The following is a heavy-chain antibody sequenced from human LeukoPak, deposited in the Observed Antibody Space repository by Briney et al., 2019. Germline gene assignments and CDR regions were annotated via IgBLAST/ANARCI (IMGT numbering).Heavy chain of an antibody. CDR2: ISSNGGST. CDR3: ARVGSYYALDY. Sequence: GGSLILSCAASGFTFSSYAMHWVRQAPGKGLEYVSAISSNGGSTYYANSVKGRFTISRDNSKNTLYLQMGSLRAEDMAVYYCARVGSYYALDYWGQGTLVTVSS. V-gene: IGHV3-64*01. CDR1: GFTFSSYA. D-gene: IGHD1-26*01. J-gene: IGHJ4*02.